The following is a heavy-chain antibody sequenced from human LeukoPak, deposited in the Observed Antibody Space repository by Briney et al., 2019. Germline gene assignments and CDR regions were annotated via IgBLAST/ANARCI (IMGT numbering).Heavy chain of an antibody. CDR2: IYYSGST. CDR1: GGSISSISSNNYH. J-gene: IGHJ4*02. D-gene: IGHD3-22*01. CDR3: ARVSRSSGQEFDY. Sequence: SETLSLTCIVSGGSISSISSNNYHWGWIRQPPGKGLEWIGSIYYSGSTYYNPSLKSRVTISVDTSKNQFSLKLTSVTAADTAVYYCARVSRSSGQEFDYWGQGTLVTVSS. V-gene: IGHV4-39*07.